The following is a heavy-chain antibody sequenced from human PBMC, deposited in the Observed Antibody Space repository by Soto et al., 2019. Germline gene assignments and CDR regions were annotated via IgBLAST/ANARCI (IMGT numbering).Heavy chain of an antibody. D-gene: IGHD4-17*01. CDR3: AKDRDYDATLSDYFDD. J-gene: IGHJ4*02. V-gene: IGHV3-23*01. CDR1: GFTFSSYA. CDR2: IRAGGTTT. Sequence: EVQLLESGGGLVQPGESLRLSCAASGFTFSSYAMNWVRQAPGKGLEWVSTIRAGGTTTYYADSVKGRFTISRDNSKNTLYLQMNSLRAEDTAVYYCAKDRDYDATLSDYFDDWGQGTLVTVSS.